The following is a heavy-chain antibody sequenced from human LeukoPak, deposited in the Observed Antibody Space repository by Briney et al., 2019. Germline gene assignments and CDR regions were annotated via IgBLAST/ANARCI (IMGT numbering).Heavy chain of an antibody. CDR3: AREEGGGSWDVDY. V-gene: IGHV1-2*06. CDR2: INPNSGGT. CDR1: GYTFTSYY. D-gene: IGHD2-15*01. Sequence: ASVKVSCKASGYTFTSYYMHWVRQAPGQGLEWMGRINPNSGGTNYAQKFQGRVTMTRDTSISTAYMELSRLRSDDTAVYYCAREEGGGSWDVDYWGQGTLVTVSS. J-gene: IGHJ4*02.